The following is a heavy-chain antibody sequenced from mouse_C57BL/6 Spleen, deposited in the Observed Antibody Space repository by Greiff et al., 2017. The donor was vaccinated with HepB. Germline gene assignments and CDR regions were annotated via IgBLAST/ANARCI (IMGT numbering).Heavy chain of an antibody. D-gene: IGHD1-1*01. CDR1: GYTFTGYW. CDR2: ILPGSGST. CDR3: ARGGFYYGSSRDYFDY. V-gene: IGHV1-9*01. Sequence: VQLQQSGAELMKPGASVKLSCKATGYTFTGYWIEWVKQRPGHGLEWIGEILPGSGSTNYNEKFKGKATFTADTSSNTAYMQISSLATEDSAIYYCARGGFYYGSSRDYFDYWGQGTTLTVSS. J-gene: IGHJ2*01.